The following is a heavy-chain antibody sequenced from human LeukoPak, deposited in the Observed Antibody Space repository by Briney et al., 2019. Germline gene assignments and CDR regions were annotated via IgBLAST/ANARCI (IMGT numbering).Heavy chain of an antibody. D-gene: IGHD3-22*01. CDR1: GYTFTNYG. Sequence: GASVKVSCKTSGYTFTNYGMHWVRRAPGQRLEWMGWINGGNGNAKYSQNFQGRVTIIRDTSASTAYMELSSLRSEDTAVYYCARVPLHDSSGHYYPHWGQGTLVTVSS. V-gene: IGHV1-3*01. CDR3: ARVPLHDSSGHYYPH. CDR2: INGGNGNA. J-gene: IGHJ1*01.